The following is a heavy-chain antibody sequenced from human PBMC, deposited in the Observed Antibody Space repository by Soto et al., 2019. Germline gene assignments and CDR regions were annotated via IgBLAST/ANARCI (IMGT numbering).Heavy chain of an antibody. V-gene: IGHV4-39*02. CDR3: ATRRSVGDFDY. Sequence: SETLSLTCNVSGDSIDTSSYYWGWIRQPPEKGLEFIEGIYYNGNTYYNPSLRSRVTLSIDTSENHYSLTLRSVTAADTAVYYCATRRSVGDFDYWGQGALVTVSS. D-gene: IGHD3-16*01. CDR2: IYYNGNT. CDR1: GDSIDTSSYY. J-gene: IGHJ4*02.